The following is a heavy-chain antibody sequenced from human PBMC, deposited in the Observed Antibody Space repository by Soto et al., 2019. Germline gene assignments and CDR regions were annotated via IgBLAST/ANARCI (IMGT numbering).Heavy chain of an antibody. V-gene: IGHV1-3*01. D-gene: IGHD3-16*02. Sequence: QAPLVQSGAEVKKPGASVRLSCKVSGKSFDNFAVHWVRQTPGQRPEWMGRINVGDDKTKYSEKFQGRVIVSYDTSATTAYMELRALSSEDTAVYYCARAKYDYIWGSYHPFDQWAQGAQVTVAS. J-gene: IGHJ4*02. CDR1: GKSFDNFA. CDR2: INVGDDKT. CDR3: ARAKYDYIWGSYHPFDQ.